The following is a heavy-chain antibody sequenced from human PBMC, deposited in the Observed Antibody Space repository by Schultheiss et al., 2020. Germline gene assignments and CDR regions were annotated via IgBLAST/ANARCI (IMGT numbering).Heavy chain of an antibody. Sequence: SETLSLTCTVSGDSITSYYWSWIRQPPGKGLEWIGYIYHSGSTIYNPSLKSRVTISIDTSNNQFSLKLSSVNAADTAVFYCARGARYFDLWGRGTLVTVSS. J-gene: IGHJ2*01. CDR1: GDSITSYY. CDR3: ARGARYFDL. V-gene: IGHV4-59*01. CDR2: IYHSGST.